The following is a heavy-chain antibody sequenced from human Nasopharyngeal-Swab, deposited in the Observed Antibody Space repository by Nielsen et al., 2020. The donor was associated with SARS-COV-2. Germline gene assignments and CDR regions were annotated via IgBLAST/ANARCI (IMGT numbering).Heavy chain of an antibody. CDR3: AKDLPITVGDYYGLDV. J-gene: IGHJ6*02. Sequence: GESLKISCAASGFTFSNYAMSWVRQAPGKGLEWVSRISDRGGSTYYADSVKGRFTISRDNSKNTLYLQMSSLRAEDTAVYHCAKDLPITVGDYYGLDVWGQGTTVTVSS. D-gene: IGHD6-19*01. CDR1: GFTFSNYA. V-gene: IGHV3-23*01. CDR2: ISDRGGST.